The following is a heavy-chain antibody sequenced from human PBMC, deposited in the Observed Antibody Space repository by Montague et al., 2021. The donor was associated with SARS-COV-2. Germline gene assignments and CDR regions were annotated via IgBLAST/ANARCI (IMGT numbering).Heavy chain of an antibody. D-gene: IGHD5-18*01. CDR2: ISSNSGYT. J-gene: IGHJ4*02. CDR3: ARDSVAWIHLSGLAY. CDR1: GFTFNSYS. V-gene: IGHV3-21*01. Sequence: SLRLSCAASGFTFNSYSMNWVRQAPGKGPEWLSSISSNSGYTYYADSVKGRFSISRDNAMNSLYLQMNSLRVEDTAVYYCARDSVAWIHLSGLAYRGQGILVTVSS.